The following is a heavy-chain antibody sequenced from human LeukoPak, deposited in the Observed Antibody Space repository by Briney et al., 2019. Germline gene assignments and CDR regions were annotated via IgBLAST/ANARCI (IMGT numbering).Heavy chain of an antibody. CDR1: GFTFRNYG. CDR2: ISRYGATT. J-gene: IGHJ4*02. CDR3: VRLLDIDY. V-gene: IGHV3-74*01. D-gene: IGHD1-1*01. Sequence: PGGSPRLACAAAGFTFRNYGMDWVRHAPGKGLVLVSRISRYGATTPYAGSVKGRFTISRDNDKNMVYLQMDSLSAEDTAVYYCVRLLDIDYWGQGTLVTVSS.